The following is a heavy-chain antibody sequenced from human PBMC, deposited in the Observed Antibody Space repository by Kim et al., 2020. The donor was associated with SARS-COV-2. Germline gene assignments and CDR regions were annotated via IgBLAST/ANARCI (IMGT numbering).Heavy chain of an antibody. CDR2: INHSGST. V-gene: IGHV4-34*01. Sequence: SETLSLTCAVYGGSFSGYYWSWIRQPPGKGLEWIGEINHSGSTNYNPSLKSRVTISVDTSKNQFSLKLSSVTAADTAVYYCARADSSGSYSDYWGQGTLVTVSS. D-gene: IGHD3-22*01. J-gene: IGHJ4*02. CDR1: GGSFSGYY. CDR3: ARADSSGSYSDY.